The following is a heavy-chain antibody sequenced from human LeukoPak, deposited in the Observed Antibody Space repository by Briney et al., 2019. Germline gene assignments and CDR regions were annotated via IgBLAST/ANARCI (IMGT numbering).Heavy chain of an antibody. CDR1: RFTFSTYW. CDR2: INGDGSST. Sequence: AGGSLRLSCAASRFTFSTYWMHWVRQAPGKGLVWVSRINGDGSSTGYADSVKGRFTISRDNSKNTLYLQMNSLRAEDTAVFYCAKDRDDYVWGSYLGAFDIWGQGTMVTVSS. D-gene: IGHD3-16*01. CDR3: AKDRDDYVWGSYLGAFDI. V-gene: IGHV3-74*01. J-gene: IGHJ3*02.